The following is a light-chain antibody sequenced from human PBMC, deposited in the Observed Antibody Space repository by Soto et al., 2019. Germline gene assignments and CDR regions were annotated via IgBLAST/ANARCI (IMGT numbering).Light chain of an antibody. CDR1: QSISHF. CDR3: QQHTSYSRA. V-gene: IGKV1-5*01. Sequence: DIQMTQSPSTLSASVGDRVTITCRASQSISHFLAWYQQKPGKVPKLLIYDASNLGSGVPSRFSGSGSGTDFTLTISGLQPDDFTTYYCQQHTSYSRAFGQGTKVDI. CDR2: DAS. J-gene: IGKJ1*01.